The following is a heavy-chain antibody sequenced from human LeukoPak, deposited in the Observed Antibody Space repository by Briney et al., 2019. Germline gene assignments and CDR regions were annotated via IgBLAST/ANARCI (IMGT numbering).Heavy chain of an antibody. CDR1: GDSISSYY. D-gene: IGHD4-17*01. V-gene: IGHV4-4*07. CDR2: IYTTGNT. J-gene: IGHJ5*02. CDR3: ARDPFLYYGDYP. Sequence: SETLSLTCTVSGDSISSYYWSWIRQPGGKGLEWIGRIYTTGNTNYNPSLKSRVTMSVDTSKNQFSLKLSSVTAADTAVYYCARDPFLYYGDYPWGQGTLVTVSS.